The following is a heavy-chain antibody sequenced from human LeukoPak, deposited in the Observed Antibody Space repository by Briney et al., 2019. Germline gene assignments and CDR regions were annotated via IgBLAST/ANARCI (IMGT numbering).Heavy chain of an antibody. Sequence: GGSLRLSCAASGFTFSSYAMSWVRQAPGKGLEWVSAISGSGGSTYYADSVKGRFTISRDNSKNTLHLQMNSLRAEDTAVYYCAKDPLAYCGGDCSYWGQGTLVTVSS. V-gene: IGHV3-23*01. CDR3: AKDPLAYCGGDCSY. J-gene: IGHJ4*02. CDR2: ISGSGGST. D-gene: IGHD2-21*02. CDR1: GFTFSSYA.